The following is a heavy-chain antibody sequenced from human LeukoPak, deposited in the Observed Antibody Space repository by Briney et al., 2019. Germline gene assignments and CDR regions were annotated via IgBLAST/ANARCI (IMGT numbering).Heavy chain of an antibody. CDR3: ARVGSGYTNDAFDI. V-gene: IGHV3-21*01. Sequence: GGSLRLSCAASGFTFSSYSMNWVRQAPGKGLEWVSPISSSSSYIYYADSVKGRFTISRDNAKNSLYLQMNSLRAEDTAVYYCARVGSGYTNDAFDIWGQGTMVTVSS. CDR2: ISSSSSYI. D-gene: IGHD5-12*01. J-gene: IGHJ3*02. CDR1: GFTFSSYS.